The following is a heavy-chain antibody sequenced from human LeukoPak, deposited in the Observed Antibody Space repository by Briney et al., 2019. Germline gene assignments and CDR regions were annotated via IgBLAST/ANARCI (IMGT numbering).Heavy chain of an antibody. CDR3: ARRNPYKLLLRPQSNWFDP. V-gene: IGHV4-31*03. CDR2: IYYSGST. CDR1: GGSISSGGYY. Sequence: KPSEALSLTCTVSGGSISSGGYYWSWIRQHPGKGLEWIGYIYYSGSTYYNPSLKSRVTISVDTSKNQFSLKLNSVTAADTAVYYCARRNPYKLLLRPQSNWFDPWGQGTLVTVSS. J-gene: IGHJ5*02. D-gene: IGHD2-15*01.